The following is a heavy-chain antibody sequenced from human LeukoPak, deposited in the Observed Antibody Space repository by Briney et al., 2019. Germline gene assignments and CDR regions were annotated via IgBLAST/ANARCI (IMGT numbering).Heavy chain of an antibody. CDR3: ASIHERVFDY. CDR2: IYYSGRA. V-gene: IGHV4-59*08. D-gene: IGHD2-2*02. J-gene: IGHJ4*02. Sequence: SETLSLTCTVSGGSISSYYWNWIRQPPGKGLEWIGYIYYSGRANYNPSLKSRVTISVHTSKNQFSLKLSSVTAADTAVYYCASIHERVFDYWGQGTLVTVSS. CDR1: GGSISSYY.